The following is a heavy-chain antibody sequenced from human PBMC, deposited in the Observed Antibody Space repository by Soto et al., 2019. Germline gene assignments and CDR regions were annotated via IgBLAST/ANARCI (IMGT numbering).Heavy chain of an antibody. CDR3: ARHWGGRRDEDTSYPFDL. Sequence: QVQLQESGPGLVKPSETLSLTCTVSGGSLSNYDWSWIRQPPGERLEWVGYIYNSETTNYHPSLECRVTVSVDTSKYHFSLQWRSVTAADTAVYYCARHWGGRRDEDTSYPFDLWGQGTMVTVSS. V-gene: IGHV4-59*08. CDR2: IYNSETT. J-gene: IGHJ3*01. D-gene: IGHD5-18*01. CDR1: GGSLSNYD.